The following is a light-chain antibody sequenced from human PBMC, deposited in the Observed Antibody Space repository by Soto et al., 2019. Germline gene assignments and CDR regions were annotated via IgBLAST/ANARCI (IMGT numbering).Light chain of an antibody. CDR2: DVS. V-gene: IGLV2-14*01. J-gene: IGLJ3*02. CDR1: SSDDGGYNY. Sequence: QSVLTQPASVSGSPGQSITISCTGTSSDDGGYNYVSWYQQHPGKAPKLMIYDVSNRPSGVSNRFSGSKSGNTASLTISGLQAEDEADYYCSSYTSSSTSWVFGGGTKLTVL. CDR3: SSYTSSSTSWV.